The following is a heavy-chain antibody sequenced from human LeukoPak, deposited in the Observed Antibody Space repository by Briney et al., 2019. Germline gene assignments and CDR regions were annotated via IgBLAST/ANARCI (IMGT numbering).Heavy chain of an antibody. J-gene: IGHJ4*02. CDR2: IKQDGSEK. D-gene: IGHD3-10*01. CDR1: GFTFSSYG. Sequence: GGSLRLSCAASGFTFSSYGMSWVRQAPGKGLEWVANIKQDGSEKYYVDSVKGRFTISRDNAKNSLYLQMNSLRAEDTAVYSCAKEARLLWFGDRLENWGQGTLVTVSS. V-gene: IGHV3-7*01. CDR3: AKEARLLWFGDRLEN.